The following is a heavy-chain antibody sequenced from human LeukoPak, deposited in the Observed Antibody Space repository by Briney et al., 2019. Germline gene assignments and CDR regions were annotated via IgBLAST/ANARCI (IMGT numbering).Heavy chain of an antibody. CDR3: ARGYYGSGSYIP. D-gene: IGHD3-10*01. J-gene: IGHJ5*02. Sequence: PGGSLRLSCAASGFTFSSYSMNWVRQAPGKGLEWVSSISSSSGYIYYADSVEGRFTISRDNAKNSLYLQMNSLRAEDTAVYYCARGYYGSGSYIPWGQGTLVTVSS. CDR2: ISSSSGYI. V-gene: IGHV3-21*01. CDR1: GFTFSSYS.